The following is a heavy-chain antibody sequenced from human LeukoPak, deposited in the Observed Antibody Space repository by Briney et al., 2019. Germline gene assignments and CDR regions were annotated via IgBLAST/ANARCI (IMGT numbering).Heavy chain of an antibody. V-gene: IGHV4-4*02. D-gene: IGHD3-9*01. J-gene: IGHJ4*02. CDR2: IYLRGNT. CDR1: GGSISSSNW. CDR3: ARVDWGSNDY. Sequence: PSGTLSLTCAISGGSISSSNWWTWVRQPPGKGLEWVGEIYLRGNTNYNPSLESRVTISVDESRTQLSLTLESVTAADTAVYYCARVDWGSNDYWGQGTLVTVSS.